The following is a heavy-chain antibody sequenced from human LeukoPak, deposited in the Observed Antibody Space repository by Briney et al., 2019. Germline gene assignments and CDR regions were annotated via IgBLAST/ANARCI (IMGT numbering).Heavy chain of an antibody. J-gene: IGHJ4*02. CDR1: GFTFSSYA. D-gene: IGHD3-22*01. V-gene: IGHV3-23*01. Sequence: GGSLRLSCAASGFTFSSYAMSWVRQAPGKGLEWVSAISGSGGSTYYADSVKGRFTISRDNSKNTLYLQMNSLRAEDTAVYYCAKPYYYDSSGYYSPYYFDYWGQGTLVTVSS. CDR2: ISGSGGST. CDR3: AKPYYYDSSGYYSPYYFDY.